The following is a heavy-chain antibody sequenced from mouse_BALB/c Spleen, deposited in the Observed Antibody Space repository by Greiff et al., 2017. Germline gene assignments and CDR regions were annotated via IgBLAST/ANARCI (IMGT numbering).Heavy chain of an antibody. J-gene: IGHJ3*01. CDR3: ARDGGYDGKWFAY. CDR1: GFSLTSYG. V-gene: IGHV2-9*02. CDR2: IWAGGST. Sequence: QVQLKESGPGLVAPSQSLSITCTVSGFSLTSYGVHWVRQPPGKGLEWLGVIWAGGSTNYNSALMSRLSLSKDNSKSQVFLKMNSLQTDDTAMYYCARDGGYDGKWFAYWGQGTLVTVSA. D-gene: IGHD2-14*01.